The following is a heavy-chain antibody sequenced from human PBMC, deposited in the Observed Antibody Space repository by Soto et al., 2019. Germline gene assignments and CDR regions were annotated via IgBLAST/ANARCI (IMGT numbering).Heavy chain of an antibody. J-gene: IGHJ6*02. CDR1: GFTFNAHA. V-gene: IGHV3-23*01. D-gene: IGHD2-8*02. CDR2: ISGDGKST. CDR3: VKDWTGNKCPCLDV. Sequence: EVEVLESGGGLQQPGGSLRLSCVVSGFTFNAHAMTWVRQGPGVGLEWTSSISGDGKSTYYADSVKGRFTVSRDNSKNTLTLQMNSLRVEDTATYYCVKDWTGNKCPCLDVWGQGTTVTVSS.